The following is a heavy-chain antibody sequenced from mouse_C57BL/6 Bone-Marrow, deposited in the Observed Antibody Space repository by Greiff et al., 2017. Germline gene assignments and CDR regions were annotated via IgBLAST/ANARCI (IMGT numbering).Heavy chain of an antibody. CDR1: GFTFSSYA. D-gene: IGHD5-2*01. J-gene: IGHJ2*01. CDR2: ISDGGSYT. CDR3: ARDGIAY. Sequence: EVKVVDSGGGLVKPGGSLKLSCAASGFTFSSYAMSWVRQTPEKRLEWVATISDGGSYTYYPDNVKGRFTISRDNAKNNLYLQMSHLKSEDTAMYYCARDGIAYWGQGTTLTVSS. V-gene: IGHV5-4*01.